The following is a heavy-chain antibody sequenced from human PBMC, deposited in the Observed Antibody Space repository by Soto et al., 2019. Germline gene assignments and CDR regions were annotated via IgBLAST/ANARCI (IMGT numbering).Heavy chain of an antibody. CDR3: AGYKSNYYYGMDV. J-gene: IGHJ6*02. CDR1: GGSISSYY. Sequence: SETLSVTCTVSGGSISSYYWSWSRQPPGKGLEWIGYIYYSGITNYNPSLKSRVTISVDTSKNQFSLKLSSVTAADTAVYYCAGYKSNYYYGMDVWGQGTTVT. CDR2: IYYSGIT. D-gene: IGHD1-20*01. V-gene: IGHV4-59*01.